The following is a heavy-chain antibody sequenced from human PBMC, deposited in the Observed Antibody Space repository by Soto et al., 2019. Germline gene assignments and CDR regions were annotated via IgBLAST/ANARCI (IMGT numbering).Heavy chain of an antibody. CDR2: ISDSGGST. CDR3: AKSFSSNWYDYFDY. Sequence: EVQLSESGGGLVQPGGSLRLSCEASGFTFSNFAMSWVRQAPGKGLEWVSTISDSGGSTYYADSVKGRFTISRDKSKNTLYLQMNSLRAEDTALYYCAKSFSSNWYDYFDYWGQGSLVTVSS. J-gene: IGHJ4*02. V-gene: IGHV3-23*01. D-gene: IGHD6-13*01. CDR1: GFTFSNFA.